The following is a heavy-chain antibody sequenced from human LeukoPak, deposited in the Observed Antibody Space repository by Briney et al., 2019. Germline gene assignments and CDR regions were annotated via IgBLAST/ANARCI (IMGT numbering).Heavy chain of an antibody. V-gene: IGHV1-8*01. J-gene: IGHJ4*02. D-gene: IGHD7-27*01. CDR2: MNPNSGNT. Sequence: GASVTVSFKASGYTFTSYDINWVRQATGQGLEWMGWMNPNSGNTGYAQKFQGRVTVTSNTSISTAYMELSSLRSEDTAVYYCARNWGLAQGYFDYWGQGTLVTVSS. CDR3: ARNWGLAQGYFDY. CDR1: GYTFTSYD.